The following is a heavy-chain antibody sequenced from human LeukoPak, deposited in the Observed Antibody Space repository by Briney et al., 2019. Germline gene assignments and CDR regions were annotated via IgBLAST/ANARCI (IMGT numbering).Heavy chain of an antibody. CDR1: GGSISGYY. D-gene: IGHD3-22*01. J-gene: IGHJ4*02. CDR2: IYTSGST. CDR3: ARDRPHGGSGYFFDY. V-gene: IGHV4-4*07. Sequence: SETLSLTCTVSGGSISGYYWSWIRQPAGKGLGWIGRIYTSGSTNYNPSLKSRVTMSVDTSKNQFSLKLSSVTAADTAVYYCARDRPHGGSGYFFDYWGQGTLVTVSS.